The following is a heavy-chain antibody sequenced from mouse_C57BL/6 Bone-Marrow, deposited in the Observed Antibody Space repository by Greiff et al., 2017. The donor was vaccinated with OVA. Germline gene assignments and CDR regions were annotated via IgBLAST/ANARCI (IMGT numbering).Heavy chain of an antibody. D-gene: IGHD2-3*01. Sequence: VQLKESGGGLVQPGESLKLSCESNEYDFPSHAMSWVRKTPEQRLELVAAIYSDGGSTYYPDTMERRFIISRDNTKKTLYLQMSSLRSEDTALYYCARLMVTWFAYWGQGTLVTVSA. CDR3: ARLMVTWFAY. J-gene: IGHJ3*01. CDR1: EYDFPSHA. V-gene: IGHV5-2*01. CDR2: IYSDGGST.